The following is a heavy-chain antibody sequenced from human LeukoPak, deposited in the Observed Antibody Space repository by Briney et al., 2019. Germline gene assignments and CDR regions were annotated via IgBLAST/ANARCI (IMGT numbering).Heavy chain of an antibody. Sequence: GGSLRLSCAASGFTFSTYWMHWVRQTPGKGLVWVSRINGDGSSTTYADSVKGRFTISRDNAKNTLYLQMNSLKAEDTAVYYCARVGAIGFEYWGQGTLVTVSS. CDR3: ARVGAIGFEY. D-gene: IGHD2-2*02. CDR2: INGDGSST. CDR1: GFTFSTYW. J-gene: IGHJ4*02. V-gene: IGHV3-74*01.